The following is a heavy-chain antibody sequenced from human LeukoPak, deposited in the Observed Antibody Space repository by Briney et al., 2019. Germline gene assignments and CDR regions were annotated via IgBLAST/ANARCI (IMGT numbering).Heavy chain of an antibody. J-gene: IGHJ3*02. CDR2: INAGTGNT. CDR1: GYTFTSYT. D-gene: IGHD1-1*01. CDR3: ARLAERRFTTKNAFDI. V-gene: IGHV1-3*01. Sequence: ASVKVSCKASGYTFTSYTMHWVRQAPGQRLEWMGWINAGTGNTKYSQKFQGRVTITRDTSASTAYMELSSLRSEDTAVYYCARLAERRFTTKNAFDIWGQGAMVTVSS.